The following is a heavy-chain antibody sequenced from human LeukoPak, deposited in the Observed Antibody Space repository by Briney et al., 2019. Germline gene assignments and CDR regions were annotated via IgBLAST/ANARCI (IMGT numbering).Heavy chain of an antibody. CDR1: GDTLIGYG. V-gene: IGHV3-48*01. Sequence: QPGGSLRLSCVASGDTLIGYGMNWVRQAPGKGLEWIPSISSSTTTTYYADSVRGRFTISRDSAKNSLYLHMNSLRAEDTAIYYCARGYSNPPLEYWGQGTPVTVSS. CDR3: ARGYSNPPLEY. D-gene: IGHD4-11*01. CDR2: ISSSTTTT. J-gene: IGHJ4*02.